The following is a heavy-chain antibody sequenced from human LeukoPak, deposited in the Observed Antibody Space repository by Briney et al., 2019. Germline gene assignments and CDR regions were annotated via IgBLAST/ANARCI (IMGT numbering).Heavy chain of an antibody. J-gene: IGHJ5*02. V-gene: IGHV4-34*01. CDR3: ASSPLYGSGSYGWFDP. CDR1: GGSFSGYY. D-gene: IGHD3-10*01. CDR2: INHSGST. Sequence: SETLSLTCAVYGGSFSGYYWSWIRQPPGKGLEWIGEINHSGSTNYNPSLKSRVTISVDTSKNQFSLKLSSVTAADTAVYYCASSPLYGSGSYGWFDPWGQGTLVTVSS.